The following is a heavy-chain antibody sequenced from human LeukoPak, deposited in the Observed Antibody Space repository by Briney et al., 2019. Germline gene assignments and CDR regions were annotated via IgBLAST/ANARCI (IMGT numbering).Heavy chain of an antibody. CDR1: GFTFDDYA. CDR3: ARYSSGWCFDY. J-gene: IGHJ4*02. D-gene: IGHD6-19*01. Sequence: GGSLRLSCAASGFTFDDYAMHWVRQAPGKGLEWVSGISWNSGSIGYADSVKGRFTISRDNAKNSLYLQMNSLRAEDTAVYYCARYSSGWCFDYWGQGTLVTVSS. CDR2: ISWNSGSI. V-gene: IGHV3-9*01.